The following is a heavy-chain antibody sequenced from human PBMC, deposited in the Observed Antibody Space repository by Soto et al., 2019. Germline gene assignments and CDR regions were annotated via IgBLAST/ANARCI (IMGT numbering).Heavy chain of an antibody. J-gene: IGHJ6*02. CDR3: AKDQGGYMVSGMDV. CDR2: INPNSGAT. D-gene: IGHD5-12*01. V-gene: IGHV1-2*02. CDR1: GYTFTDYY. Sequence: ASVKVSCKASGYTFTDYYIYWLRQAPGLGLEWMGWINPNSGATNYAHNFQGRVTMTRDTSIRAAYMELSRLSSDDTAVYYCAKDQGGYMVSGMDVWGQGTTVTVSS.